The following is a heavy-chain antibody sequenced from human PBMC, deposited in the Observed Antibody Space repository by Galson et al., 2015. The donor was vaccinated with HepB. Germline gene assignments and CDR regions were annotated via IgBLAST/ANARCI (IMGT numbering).Heavy chain of an antibody. CDR2: IDNDGLST. Sequence: SLWMHWVRQAPGKGLVWVSRIDNDGLSTNYADSVKGRFTISRDNAKKTLYLQMNSLRAEDTAVYYCVSSWYTFDYWGQGTRVTVSS. V-gene: IGHV3-74*01. CDR3: VSSWYTFDY. CDR1: SLW. J-gene: IGHJ4*02. D-gene: IGHD6-13*01.